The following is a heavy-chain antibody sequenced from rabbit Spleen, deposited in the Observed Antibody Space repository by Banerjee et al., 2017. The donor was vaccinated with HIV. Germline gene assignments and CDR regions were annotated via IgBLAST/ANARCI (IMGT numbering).Heavy chain of an antibody. J-gene: IGHJ4*01. CDR3: ARDLASVVGWNFSL. CDR1: GVSLNDKDV. CDR2: INIVTGKS. Sequence: QEQLVDSGGGLVKPEGSLKLSCKASGVSLNDKDVLCWVRQAPGKGLEWIACINIVTGKSVYANGAKGRFVISKAPTTTVTLQMTSLTAADTATYFCARDLASVVGWNFSLWGQGTLVTVS. D-gene: IGHD3-1*01. V-gene: IGHV1S45*01.